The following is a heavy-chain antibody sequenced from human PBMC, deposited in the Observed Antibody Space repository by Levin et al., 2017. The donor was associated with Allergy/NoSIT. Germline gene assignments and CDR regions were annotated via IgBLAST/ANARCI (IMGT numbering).Heavy chain of an antibody. V-gene: IGHV4-31*03. CDR1: GAAISSGPYY. Sequence: LRLSCTVSGAAISSGPYYWGWLRQHPGKGREWIGHSYHSGAAYYNPALQSRGTISVDTSKNQFSLILSSVTAADTAMYYCARVRAAAGKGWFDPWGQGTLVTVSS. CDR3: ARVRAAAGKGWFDP. J-gene: IGHJ5*02. CDR2: SYHSGAA. D-gene: IGHD6-13*01.